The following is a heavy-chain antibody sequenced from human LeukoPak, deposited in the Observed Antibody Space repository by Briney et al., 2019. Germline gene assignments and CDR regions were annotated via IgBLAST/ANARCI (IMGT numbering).Heavy chain of an antibody. Sequence: ASVKVSCKASGYTFTSYGISWVRQAPGQGLEWMGWISAYNGNTNYAQKLQGRVTMTRNTSISTAYMELSSLRSEDTAVYYCARRRGLNYFDYWGQGTLVTVSS. CDR1: GYTFTSYG. V-gene: IGHV1-18*01. CDR2: ISAYNGNT. J-gene: IGHJ4*02. D-gene: IGHD3-16*01. CDR3: ARRRGLNYFDY.